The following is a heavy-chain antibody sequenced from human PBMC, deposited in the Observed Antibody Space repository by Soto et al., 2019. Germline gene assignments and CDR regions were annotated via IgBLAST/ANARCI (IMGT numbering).Heavy chain of an antibody. D-gene: IGHD3-22*01. CDR2: IGTAGDT. J-gene: IGHJ3*02. CDR3: ARDKGDYDSSGYRFGAFDI. CDR1: GFTFSSYD. V-gene: IGHV3-13*01. Sequence: GGSLRLSCAASGFTFSSYDMHWVRQATGKGLEWVSAIGTAGDTYYPGSVKGRFTISRENAKNSLYLQMNSLRAEDTAVYYCARDKGDYDSSGYRFGAFDIWGQGTMVTVSS.